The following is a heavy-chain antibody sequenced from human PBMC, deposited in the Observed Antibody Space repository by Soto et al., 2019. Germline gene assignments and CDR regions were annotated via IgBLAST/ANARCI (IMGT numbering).Heavy chain of an antibody. J-gene: IGHJ4*02. CDR3: ARGLWGAVAGTEDFDY. D-gene: IGHD6-19*01. Sequence: GGSLRLSCAASGFTFSSYCMHWVRQAPGKGLEWVAVIWYDGSNKYYADSVKGRFTISRDNSKNTLYLQMNSLRAEDTAVYYCARGLWGAVAGTEDFDYWGQGTLVTVSS. CDR1: GFTFSSYC. CDR2: IWYDGSNK. V-gene: IGHV3-33*01.